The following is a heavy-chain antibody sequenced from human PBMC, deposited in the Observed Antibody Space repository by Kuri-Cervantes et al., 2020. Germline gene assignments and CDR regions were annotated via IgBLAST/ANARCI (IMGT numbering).Heavy chain of an antibody. Sequence: SETLSLTCTVSGGSISSGYYWGWIRQPPGKGLEWIGSIYHSGSTYYNPSLKSRVTISVDTSKNQFSLKLSSVTAADTAVYYCARHWIVVVPAAMGQAFDYWGQGTLVTVSS. CDR2: IYHSGST. CDR1: GGSISSGYY. D-gene: IGHD2-2*01. V-gene: IGHV4-38-2*02. CDR3: ARHWIVVVPAAMGQAFDY. J-gene: IGHJ4*02.